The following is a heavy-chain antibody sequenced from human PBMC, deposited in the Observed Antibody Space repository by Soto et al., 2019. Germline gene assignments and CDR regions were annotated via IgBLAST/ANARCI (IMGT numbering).Heavy chain of an antibody. D-gene: IGHD1-26*01. Sequence: QITLKESGPTLVKPTQTLTLTCTFSGFSLSTSGVGVGWIRQPPGKALEWLALIYWDDDKRYSPSLKSRLTITKDTSKNQVVLTMNNMDPVNTATYYDAHSRGSYTWDYSFDYWGQGTLVTVSS. V-gene: IGHV2-5*02. CDR3: AHSRGSYTWDYSFDY. CDR1: GFSLSTSGVG. CDR2: IYWDDDK. J-gene: IGHJ4*02.